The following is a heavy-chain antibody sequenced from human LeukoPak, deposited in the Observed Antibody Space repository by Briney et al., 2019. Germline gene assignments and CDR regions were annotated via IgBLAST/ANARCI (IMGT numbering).Heavy chain of an antibody. CDR3: ATDSFNFGDDDAFDV. CDR2: INQDGSGK. CDR1: GFILSNYW. J-gene: IGHJ3*01. Sequence: PGGSLRLSCAASGFILSNYWMSWVRQAPGKGLEWVANINQDGSGKYYVDSVKGRFTSSRDNAKNSLYLQMKGLRAEDTAVYYCATDSFNFGDDDAFDVWGQGTLVTVSS. V-gene: IGHV3-7*04. D-gene: IGHD2-21*01.